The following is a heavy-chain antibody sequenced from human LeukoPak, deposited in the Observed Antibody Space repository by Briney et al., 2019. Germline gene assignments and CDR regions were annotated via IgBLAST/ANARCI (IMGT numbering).Heavy chain of an antibody. CDR3: ARENIRYFDWLSHPYYYYYGMDV. V-gene: IGHV4-34*01. D-gene: IGHD3-9*01. Sequence: SEALSLTCAVYGGSFSGYYWSWLRQPPGKGLEWIGEINHSGSTNYNPSLKSRVTISVDTSKNQFSLKLSSVTAADTAVYYCARENIRYFDWLSHPYYYYYGMDVWGQGTTVTVSS. J-gene: IGHJ6*02. CDR2: INHSGST. CDR1: GGSFSGYY.